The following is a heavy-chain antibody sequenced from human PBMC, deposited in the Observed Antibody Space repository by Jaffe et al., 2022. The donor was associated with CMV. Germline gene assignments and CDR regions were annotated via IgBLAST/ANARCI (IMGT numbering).Heavy chain of an antibody. CDR1: GYTFTRYP. Sequence: QVHLVQSGAEVKKPGASVKVSCKASGYTFTRYPMHWVRQAPGQGLEWMGWINTGKGNTKFSQKVQGRVTITRDTSASIAYMELSSLRSEDTAVYYCVREDLDSFDIWGQGTMVTVSS. J-gene: IGHJ3*02. CDR3: VREDLDSFDI. V-gene: IGHV1-3*04. CDR2: INTGKGNT.